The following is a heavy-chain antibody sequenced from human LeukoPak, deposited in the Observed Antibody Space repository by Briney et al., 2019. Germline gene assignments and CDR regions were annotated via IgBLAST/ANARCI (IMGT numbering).Heavy chain of an antibody. D-gene: IGHD5-18*01. V-gene: IGHV4-34*01. CDR2: INHSGDT. CDR1: GGSFIGYY. CDR3: ARVGSYGLHYYYYYMDV. J-gene: IGHJ6*03. Sequence: SETLSLTCAVYGGSFIGYYWSWVRQPPGKGLEWIGEINHSGDTSYNPSLKSRVTISVDTSKNHFSLKLSSVTAADTAVYYCARVGSYGLHYYYYYMDVWGKGTTVIVSS.